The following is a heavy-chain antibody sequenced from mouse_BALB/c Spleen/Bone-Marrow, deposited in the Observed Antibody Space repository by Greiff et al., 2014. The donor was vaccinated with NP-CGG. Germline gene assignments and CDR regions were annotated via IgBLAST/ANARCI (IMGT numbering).Heavy chain of an antibody. CDR1: GFSLTNYG. CDR3: ARITTATGAMDY. Sequence: VKLMESGPGLVAPSQSLSTTCTVSGFSLTNYGVHWVRQPPGKGLEWLGVIWADGSTNYNSALMSRLSISKDNSKSQVFFKMNSLQTDDTAMYYCARITTATGAMDYWGQGTSVTVSS. D-gene: IGHD1-2*01. CDR2: IWADGST. V-gene: IGHV2-9*02. J-gene: IGHJ4*01.